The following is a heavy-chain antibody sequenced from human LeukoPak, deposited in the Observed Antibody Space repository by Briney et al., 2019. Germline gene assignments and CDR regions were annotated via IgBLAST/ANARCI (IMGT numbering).Heavy chain of an antibody. CDR3: ARERNYGDYGNAFDV. V-gene: IGHV1-2*02. Sequence: ASVKVSCKSSGYTFTGYYIHWMRQAPGQGLEWMGWINPKRGVTTYAQKFQGRVTMTRDTSITTAYMELTRLRSDDTTIYYCARERNYGDYGNAFDVWGQGTKVTVSS. D-gene: IGHD4-17*01. CDR1: GYTFTGYY. J-gene: IGHJ3*01. CDR2: INPKRGVT.